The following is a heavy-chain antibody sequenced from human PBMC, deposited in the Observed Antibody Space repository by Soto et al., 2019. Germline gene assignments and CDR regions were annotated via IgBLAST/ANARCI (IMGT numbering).Heavy chain of an antibody. V-gene: IGHV3-11*06. CDR3: ARSARLAAN. Sequence: QVQLVESGGGLVKPGGSLRLSCAASGFTFSDYYMNWIRQAPGTGLEWVSYISGSSSDTNYADSVRGRFTISRDNAKNSLYLQMHSLRAEDTAFYYRARSARLAANWGQGTLVTVSS. J-gene: IGHJ4*02. CDR1: GFTFSDYY. D-gene: IGHD2-15*01. CDR2: ISGSSSDT.